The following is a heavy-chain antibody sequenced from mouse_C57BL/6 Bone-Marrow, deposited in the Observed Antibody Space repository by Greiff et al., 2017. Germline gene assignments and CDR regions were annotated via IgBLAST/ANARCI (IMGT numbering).Heavy chain of an antibody. J-gene: IGHJ3*01. V-gene: IGHV1-19*01. CDR2: INPYNGGT. D-gene: IGHD2-3*01. CDR3: AYDGYYVPFAY. Sequence: EVQLQQSGPVLVKPGASVKMSCKASGYTFTDYYMNWVKQSHGKSLEWIGVINPYNGGTSYNQKFKGKATLTVDKSSSTAYMELNSLTSEDSAVYYCAYDGYYVPFAYWGQGTLVTVSA. CDR1: GYTFTDYY.